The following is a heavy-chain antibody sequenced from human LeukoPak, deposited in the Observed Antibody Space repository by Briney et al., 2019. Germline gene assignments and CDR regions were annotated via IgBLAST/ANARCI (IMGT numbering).Heavy chain of an antibody. D-gene: IGHD5-18*01. CDR1: GYSITSGYY. J-gene: IGHJ4*02. V-gene: IGHV4-38-2*01. CDR3: ARKGYSYSYFDY. Sequence: SETLSLTCAVSGYSITSGYYWGWIRQPPGQGLEWIGSIYHSGSTYYNPSLKSRVTISVDTSKNQFSLKLSSVTAADTAMYYCARKGYSYSYFDYWGQGTLVTVSS. CDR2: IYHSGST.